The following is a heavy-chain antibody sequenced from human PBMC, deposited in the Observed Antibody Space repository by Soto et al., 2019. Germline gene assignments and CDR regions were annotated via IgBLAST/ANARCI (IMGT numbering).Heavy chain of an antibody. CDR1: GFTFSMFS. CDR3: VHPRSTVQIPPT. J-gene: IGHJ5*02. D-gene: IGHD4-17*01. Sequence: PVGSLRLSCSASGFTFSMFSMHWVRQAPGKGLEYVSGISSKGDSTYYADSVKGRFTISRGNSKNTLYLQVSSLRAVDTAVYYCVHPRSTVQIPPTWGQGTLVTVSS. CDR2: ISSKGDST. V-gene: IGHV3-64D*06.